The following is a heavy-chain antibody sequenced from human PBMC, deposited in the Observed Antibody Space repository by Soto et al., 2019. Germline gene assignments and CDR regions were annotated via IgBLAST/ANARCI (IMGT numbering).Heavy chain of an antibody. Sequence: QVQLQESGPGLVKPSGTLSLTCAVSGGSISSSNWWSWVRQPPGKGLEWIGEIYHSGNTNYNPSLQCRVTRAVDKSMNQFSLKLSSVTAAGTAVYYCASRWGEGRVDYWGQGTLVTVSS. CDR3: ASRWGEGRVDY. CDR1: GGSISSSNW. V-gene: IGHV4-4*02. CDR2: IYHSGNT. D-gene: IGHD3-10*01. J-gene: IGHJ4*02.